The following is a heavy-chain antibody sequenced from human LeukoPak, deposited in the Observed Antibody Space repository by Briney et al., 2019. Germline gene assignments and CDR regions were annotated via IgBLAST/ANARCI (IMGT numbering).Heavy chain of an antibody. Sequence: GGSLRLSCAASGFTFDDYGMTWVRQAPGKGLEWVSVIYSGGSTYYADSVKGRFTISRDNSKNTLYLQMNSLRAEDTAVYYCAIDRSSLFCDYWGQGTLVTVSS. CDR3: AIDRSSLFCDY. CDR2: IYSGGST. CDR1: GFTFDDYG. V-gene: IGHV3-66*01. J-gene: IGHJ4*02. D-gene: IGHD6-6*01.